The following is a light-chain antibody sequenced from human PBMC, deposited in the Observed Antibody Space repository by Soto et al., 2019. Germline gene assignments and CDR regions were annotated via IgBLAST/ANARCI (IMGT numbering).Light chain of an antibody. V-gene: IGKV1-33*01. J-gene: IGKJ3*01. CDR1: QDISNY. CDR2: DAS. CDR3: QQYDTLRVT. Sequence: DIQMTQSPSPLSASVGDRVTITCQASQDISNYLNWYQQKPGKAPKLLIYDASNLETGVPSRFSGSGSGTDFTFTISSLRPEDIATYYCQQYDTLRVTFGPGTKVDIK.